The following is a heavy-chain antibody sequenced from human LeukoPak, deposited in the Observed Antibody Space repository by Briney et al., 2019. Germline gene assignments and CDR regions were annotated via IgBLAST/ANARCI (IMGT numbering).Heavy chain of an antibody. CDR2: IYYSGST. J-gene: IGHJ4*02. D-gene: IGHD3-10*01. V-gene: IGHV4-39*07. Sequence: LRLSCAVSGFTFSSYEMNWVRQAPGKGLEWIGSIYYSGSTYCNPSLKSRVTISVDTSKNQFSLKLSSVTAADTAVYYCARVNLGVRGYGLDYWGQGTLVTVSS. CDR3: ARVNLGVRGYGLDY. CDR1: GFTFSSYE.